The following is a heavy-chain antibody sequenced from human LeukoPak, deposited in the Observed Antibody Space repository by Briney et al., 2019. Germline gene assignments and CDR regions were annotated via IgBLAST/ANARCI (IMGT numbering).Heavy chain of an antibody. Sequence: SVKVSRKASGGTFSSYAISWVRQAPGQGLEWMGRIIPILGIANYAQKFQGRVTITADKSTSTAYMELSSLRSEDTAVYYCARAYGSGSYELDYWGQGTLVTVSS. CDR1: GGTFSSYA. V-gene: IGHV1-69*04. J-gene: IGHJ4*02. CDR3: ARAYGSGSYELDY. D-gene: IGHD3-10*01. CDR2: IIPILGIA.